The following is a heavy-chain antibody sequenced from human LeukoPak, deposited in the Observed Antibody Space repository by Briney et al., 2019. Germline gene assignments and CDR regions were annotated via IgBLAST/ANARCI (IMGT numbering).Heavy chain of an antibody. CDR2: ISGSGGST. CDR3: AKVLDQLRYFDWLLSVHYGTDV. Sequence: GGSLRLSCAASGFTFSSYAMSWVRQAPGKGLEWVSAISGSGGSTYYADSVKGRFTISRDNSKNTLYLQMNSLRAEDTAVYYCAKVLDQLRYFDWLLSVHYGTDVWGKGTTVTVSS. D-gene: IGHD3-9*01. V-gene: IGHV3-23*01. J-gene: IGHJ6*04. CDR1: GFTFSSYA.